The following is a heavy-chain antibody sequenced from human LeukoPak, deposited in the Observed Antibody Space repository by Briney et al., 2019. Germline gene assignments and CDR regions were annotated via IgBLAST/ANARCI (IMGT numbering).Heavy chain of an antibody. CDR2: IYTSGST. Sequence: SETLSLTCTVSGGSISGDSYYWSWIRQPAGKGLEWIGRIYTSGSTNYNPSLKSRVTISLDTSKNQFSLKLNSVTAADTAVYYCARGVATINFDYWDQGTLVTVSS. J-gene: IGHJ4*02. D-gene: IGHD5-24*01. V-gene: IGHV4-61*02. CDR1: GGSISGDSYY. CDR3: ARGVATINFDY.